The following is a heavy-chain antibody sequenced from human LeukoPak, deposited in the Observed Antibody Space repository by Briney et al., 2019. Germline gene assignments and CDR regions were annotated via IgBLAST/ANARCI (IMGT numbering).Heavy chain of an antibody. CDR1: GGSISSYY. D-gene: IGHD5-12*01. CDR3: ARAVSGYHRPAFDI. CDR2: IYYSGST. Sequence: PSETLSLTCTVSGGSISSYYWSWIRQPPGKGLEWIGYIYYSGSTNYNPSLKSRVTISVDTSKNQFSLKLSSVTAADTAVYYCARAVSGYHRPAFDIWGQGTMVTVSS. V-gene: IGHV4-59*08. J-gene: IGHJ3*02.